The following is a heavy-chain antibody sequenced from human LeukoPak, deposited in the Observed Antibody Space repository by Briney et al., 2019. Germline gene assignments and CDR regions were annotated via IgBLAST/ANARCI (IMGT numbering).Heavy chain of an antibody. J-gene: IGHJ4*02. CDR2: ISTSSSYI. Sequence: PGGSLRLSCAASGFTFSSYSMNWVRQAPGKGLEWVSSISTSSSYIYYAGSVKGRFTISRDNAKNSLCLQMNSLRVEDTAVYYCARGLAAAAPDFFDYWGQGALVTVSS. CDR3: ARGLAAAAPDFFDY. V-gene: IGHV3-21*01. CDR1: GFTFSSYS. D-gene: IGHD6-13*01.